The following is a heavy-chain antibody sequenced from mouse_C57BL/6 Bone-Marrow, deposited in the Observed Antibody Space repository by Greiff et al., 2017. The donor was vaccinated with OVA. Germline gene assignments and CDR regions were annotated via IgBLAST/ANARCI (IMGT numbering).Heavy chain of an antibody. CDR1: GFTFTTYA. CDR2: IRSKSSNYAT. V-gene: IGHV10-3*01. D-gene: IGHD2-3*01. CDR3: VRPDGYYWYFDV. J-gene: IGHJ1*03. Sequence: EVQRVESGGGLVQPKGSLKLSCAASGFTFTTYAMHWVRQAPGKGLEWVARIRSKSSNYATYYADSVKDRFTISRDDSQSMLYLQMNNLKTEDTAMDYCVRPDGYYWYFDVWGTGTTVTVSS.